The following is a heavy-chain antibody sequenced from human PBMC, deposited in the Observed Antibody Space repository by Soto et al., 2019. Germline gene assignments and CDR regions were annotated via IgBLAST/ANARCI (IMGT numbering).Heavy chain of an antibody. CDR2: INHSGST. CDR1: GGSFSGYY. J-gene: IGHJ6*02. Sequence: QVQLQQWGAGLLKPSETLSLTCAVYGGSFSGYYWSWIRQPPGKGLGWIGEINHSGSTNYNPSLKSRVTRSVDTSTNQCSLKLSSVTAADTAVYYCARIGGYCSGGSCYSYCCGMDVWGQGTTVTVSS. V-gene: IGHV4-34*01. D-gene: IGHD2-15*01. CDR3: ARIGGYCSGGSCYSYCCGMDV.